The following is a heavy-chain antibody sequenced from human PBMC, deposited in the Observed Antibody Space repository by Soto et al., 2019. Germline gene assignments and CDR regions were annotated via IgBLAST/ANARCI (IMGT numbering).Heavy chain of an antibody. CDR1: GFTFSSYG. Sequence: HPGGSLRLSCAASGFTFSSYGMHWVRQAPGKGLEWVAVISYDGSNKYYADSVKGRFTISRDNSKNTLYLQMNSLRAEDTAVYYCAKVTYYYDSSGYYILTEPKYYFDYWGQGTLVTVSS. V-gene: IGHV3-30*18. J-gene: IGHJ4*02. CDR3: AKVTYYYDSSGYYILTEPKYYFDY. D-gene: IGHD3-22*01. CDR2: ISYDGSNK.